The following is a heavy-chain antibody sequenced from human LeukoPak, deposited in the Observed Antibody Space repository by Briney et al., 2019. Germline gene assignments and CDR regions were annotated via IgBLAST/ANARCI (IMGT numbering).Heavy chain of an antibody. J-gene: IGHJ3*02. Sequence: GGSLRLSCAGSGFTSSSYAMSWVRQAPGQGLDWVSGIGGGDGGTYYTDSVKGRFTIFRDISKNTLYLQMNSLRAEDTAVYYCAREGPSVDWGAFDIWGQGTMVTVSS. V-gene: IGHV3-23*01. D-gene: IGHD3-16*01. CDR3: AREGPSVDWGAFDI. CDR1: GFTSSSYA. CDR2: IGGGDGGT.